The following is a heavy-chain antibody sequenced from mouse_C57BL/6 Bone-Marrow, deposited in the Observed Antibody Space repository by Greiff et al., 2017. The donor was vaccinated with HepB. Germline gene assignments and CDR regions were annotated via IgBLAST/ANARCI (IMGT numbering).Heavy chain of an antibody. J-gene: IGHJ2*01. Sequence: VQLQQPGTELVKPGASVKLSCKASGYTFTSYWMHWVKQRPGQGLEWIGNINPSNGGTNYNEKFKSKATLTLDKSSSTAYMQLSSLTSEDSAVYYCARWSTTVVASFDYWGQGTTLTVSS. CDR1: GYTFTSYW. CDR2: INPSNGGT. V-gene: IGHV1-53*01. CDR3: ARWSTTVVASFDY. D-gene: IGHD1-1*01.